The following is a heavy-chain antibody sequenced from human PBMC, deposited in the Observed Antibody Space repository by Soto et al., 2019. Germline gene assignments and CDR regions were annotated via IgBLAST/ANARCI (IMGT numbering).Heavy chain of an antibody. CDR2: IIPIFGTA. Sequence: SVKVSCKASGGTFSSYAISWVRQAPGQGLEWMGGIIPIFGTANYAQKFQGRVTITADESTSTAYMELSSLRSEDTAVYYCARGEQQLVRRPYYGMDVWGQGTTVTSP. CDR3: ARGEQQLVRRPYYGMDV. J-gene: IGHJ6*02. CDR1: GGTFSSYA. D-gene: IGHD6-13*01. V-gene: IGHV1-69*13.